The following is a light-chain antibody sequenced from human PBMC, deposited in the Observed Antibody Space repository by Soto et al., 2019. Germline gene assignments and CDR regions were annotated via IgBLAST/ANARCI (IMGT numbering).Light chain of an antibody. J-gene: IGKJ5*01. V-gene: IGKV3-20*01. CDR3: QQYGASPR. CDR2: GAS. CDR1: QSVSSSY. Sequence: DIGLTQSPGTLSLSPGEIATLSSRASQSVSSSYLAWYQHKPGQAPRPLIYGASNRATGIPDRFSGSGSGTDFTLTINRLEAEDCAVYFCQQYGASPRFGQGTRLEIK.